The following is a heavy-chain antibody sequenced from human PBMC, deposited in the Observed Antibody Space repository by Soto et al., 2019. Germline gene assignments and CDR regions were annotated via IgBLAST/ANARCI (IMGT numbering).Heavy chain of an antibody. Sequence: GGSLRLSCAASGFTFSSYAMSWVRQAPGKGLEWVSAISGSGGSTYYADSVKGRFTISRDNSKNTLYLQMNSLRAEDTAVYYCAKDTRIVVVPAAMGGWGQGTLGTVAA. D-gene: IGHD2-2*01. CDR3: AKDTRIVVVPAAMGG. CDR2: ISGSGGST. V-gene: IGHV3-23*01. J-gene: IGHJ4*02. CDR1: GFTFSSYA.